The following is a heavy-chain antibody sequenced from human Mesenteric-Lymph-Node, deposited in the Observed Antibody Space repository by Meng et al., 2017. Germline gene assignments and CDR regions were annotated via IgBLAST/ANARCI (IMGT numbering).Heavy chain of an antibody. D-gene: IGHD6-19*01. V-gene: IGHV4-59*01. CDR3: AKGGGWYAY. Sequence: QVQLQESGPGLVKPLETLSLGCSVSGASTTNDFWTWCRQPPGKALEWIGYTSYTAGTSYNPSLKSRVSMSVDTSKNQFSLKLTSVTAADTAVYFCAKGGGWYAYWGQGALVTVSS. CDR2: TSYTAGT. J-gene: IGHJ4*02. CDR1: GASTTNDF.